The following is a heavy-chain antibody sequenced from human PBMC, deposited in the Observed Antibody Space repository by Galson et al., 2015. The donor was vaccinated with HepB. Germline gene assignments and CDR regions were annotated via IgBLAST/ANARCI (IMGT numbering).Heavy chain of an antibody. D-gene: IGHD1-14*01. V-gene: IGHV3-21*01. CDR1: GFTFSSYS. Sequence: SLRLSCAASGFTFSSYSMNWVRQAPGKGLEWVSSISSSSSYIYYADSVKGRFTISRDNAKNSLYLQMNSLRAEDTAVYYCASQSKPSDGMDVWGQGTTVTVSS. CDR2: ISSSSSYI. CDR3: ASQSKPSDGMDV. J-gene: IGHJ6*02.